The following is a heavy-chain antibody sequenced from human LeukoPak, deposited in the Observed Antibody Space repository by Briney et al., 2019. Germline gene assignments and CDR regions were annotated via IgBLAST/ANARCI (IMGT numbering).Heavy chain of an antibody. D-gene: IGHD3-22*01. CDR1: GYTLISYD. CDR3: ARARAGSGFYYFDY. CDR2: MNPSNYNT. V-gene: IGHV1-8*01. J-gene: IGHJ4*02. Sequence: GTSVKVSCKASGYTLISYDINWVRQAPGQGLEWMGRMNPSNYNTGYAQKFQGRVTMTRDTSLNTAYMELRGLTSDDTALYYCARARAGSGFYYFDYWGQGTLVTVSS.